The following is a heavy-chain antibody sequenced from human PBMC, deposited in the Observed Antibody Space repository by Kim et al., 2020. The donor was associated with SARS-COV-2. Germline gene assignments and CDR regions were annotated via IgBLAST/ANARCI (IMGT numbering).Heavy chain of an antibody. CDR3: AKHNTGWFDP. Sequence: IIYYADSVKGRFTISRDNAKNSLYLQMNSLRDEDTAVYYCAKHNTGWFDPWGQGTLVTVSS. CDR2: II. V-gene: IGHV3-48*02. J-gene: IGHJ5*02. D-gene: IGHD2-21*01.